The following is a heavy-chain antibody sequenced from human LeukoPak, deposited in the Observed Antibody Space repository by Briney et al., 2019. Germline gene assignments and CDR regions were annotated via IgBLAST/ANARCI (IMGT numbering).Heavy chain of an antibody. D-gene: IGHD2-2*01. J-gene: IGHJ4*02. V-gene: IGHV3-21*01. CDR2: ISSSSSNI. CDR1: GFTFSSYS. Sequence: GGSLRPSCAASGFTFSSYSMTWVRQATGKGLEWVSSISSSSSNIYYEDSVKGRFTISRDNAKYSLYLQMNGLRAEDTAVYYCARADLGSRTYYDSWGEGTLVTVSS. CDR3: ARADLGSRTYYDS.